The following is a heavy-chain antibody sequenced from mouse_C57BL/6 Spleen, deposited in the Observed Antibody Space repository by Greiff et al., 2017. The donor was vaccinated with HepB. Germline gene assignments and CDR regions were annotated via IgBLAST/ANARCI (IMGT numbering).Heavy chain of an antibody. J-gene: IGHJ1*03. D-gene: IGHD2-3*01. CDR2: IDPSDSET. V-gene: IGHV1-52*01. CDR1: GYTFTSYW. CDR3: ARGGDGYSYWYFDV. Sequence: QVQLKQPGAELVRPGSSVKLSCKASGYTFTSYWMHWVKQRPIQGLEWIGNIDPSDSETHYNQKFKDKATLTVDKSSSTAYMQLSSLTSEDSAVYYCARGGDGYSYWYFDVWGTGTTVTVSS.